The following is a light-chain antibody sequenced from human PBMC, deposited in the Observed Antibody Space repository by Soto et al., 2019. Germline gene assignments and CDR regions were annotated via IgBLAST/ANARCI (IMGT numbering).Light chain of an antibody. CDR3: QQFSSYPLT. CDR1: QSVRNNY. CDR2: DAS. V-gene: IGKV3-20*01. Sequence: EIVLTQSPGTLSLSPVERATLSCRASQSVRNNYLAWYQQKPGQAPRLLIYDASSRATGIPDRFSGGGSGTYVTLTIRILEAEDFAVYYCQQFSSYPLTCGGGTKVDI. J-gene: IGKJ4*01.